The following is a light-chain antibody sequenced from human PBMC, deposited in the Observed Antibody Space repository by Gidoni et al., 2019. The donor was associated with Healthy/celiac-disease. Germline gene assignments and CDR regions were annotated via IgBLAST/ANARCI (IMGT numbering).Light chain of an antibody. J-gene: IGKJ4*01. CDR1: QSVSSY. CDR2: DAS. V-gene: IGKV3-11*01. CDR3: QQRRNWQIT. Sequence: IVFTPSPPTLSFSPGERATLSCRASQSVSSYLPWYQQKPGQAPRLLIYDASNRATGIPARLSGRGSGTDLTLSISRIEHEDCGVYYCQQRRNWQITFGGXTKVEIK.